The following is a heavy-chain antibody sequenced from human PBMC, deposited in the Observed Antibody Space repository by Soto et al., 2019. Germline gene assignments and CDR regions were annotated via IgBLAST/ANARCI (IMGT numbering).Heavy chain of an antibody. J-gene: IGHJ3*02. CDR1: GYTFTSYA. CDR2: INAGNGNT. V-gene: IGHV1-3*01. D-gene: IGHD6-6*01. Sequence: GASVKVSCKASGYTFTSYAMHWVRQAPGQRLEWMGWINAGNGNTKYSQKFQGRVTITRDTSASTAYMELSSLRSEDTAVYYCARVQQLDDAFDIWGQGTMVTVSS. CDR3: ARVQQLDDAFDI.